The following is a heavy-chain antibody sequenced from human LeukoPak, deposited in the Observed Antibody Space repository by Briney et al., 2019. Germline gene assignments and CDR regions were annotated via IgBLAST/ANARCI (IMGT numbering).Heavy chain of an antibody. Sequence: ASVKVSWKVSGYTLTELSMHWVRQAPGKGLEWMGGFDPEDGETFYAQKFQGRVTMTEDTSTDTAYMELSSLRSEDTAVYYCATDYYYDSSGSYYTVDYWGQGTLVTVSS. J-gene: IGHJ4*02. D-gene: IGHD3-22*01. CDR3: ATDYYYDSSGSYYTVDY. CDR2: FDPEDGET. V-gene: IGHV1-24*01. CDR1: GYTLTELS.